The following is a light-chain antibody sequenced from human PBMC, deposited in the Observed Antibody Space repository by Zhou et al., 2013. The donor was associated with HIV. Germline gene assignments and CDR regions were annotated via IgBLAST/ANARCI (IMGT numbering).Light chain of an antibody. V-gene: IGKV1-5*03. J-gene: IGKJ1*01. CDR2: KAS. CDR1: QSIDNW. CDR3: QQYYVSWT. Sequence: DIQMTQSPSALSASVGDRVTITCRASQSIDNWLAWYQQKPGKPPELLIYKASSLESGVPSRFSGSGSATEFTLTINSLQPDDFATYYCQQYYVSWTFGQGTKVEIK.